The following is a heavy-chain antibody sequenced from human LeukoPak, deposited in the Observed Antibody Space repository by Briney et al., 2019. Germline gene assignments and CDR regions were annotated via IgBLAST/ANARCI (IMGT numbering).Heavy chain of an antibody. J-gene: IGHJ4*02. D-gene: IGHD3-22*01. CDR2: INSGGTTT. CDR3: LRGDSRDF. CDR1: GFAFSTYT. Sequence: GGSLGLSCAACGFAFSTYTMNWARQAPGKALEWVASINSGGTTTHYADSVKGRFTISRDNAQNVLYLQMNGLRVDDAAVYYCLRGDSRDFWGQGTLVTVSS. V-gene: IGHV3-21*06.